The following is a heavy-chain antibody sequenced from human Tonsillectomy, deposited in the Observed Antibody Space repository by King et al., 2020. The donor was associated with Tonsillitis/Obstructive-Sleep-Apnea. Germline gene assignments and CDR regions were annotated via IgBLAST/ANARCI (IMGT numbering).Heavy chain of an antibody. J-gene: IGHJ4*02. V-gene: IGHV4-34*01. D-gene: IGHD4-17*01. CDR1: GGSFSGYY. CDR3: ARGESGTVTTVVPYYFDY. CDR2: INHSGST. Sequence: VQLQQWGAGLLKPSETLSLNCAVYGGSFSGYYWSWIRQPPGKGLEWIGEINHSGSTNYNPSLKSRVTISVDTSKNQFSLKLSSVTAADTAVYYCARGESGTVTTVVPYYFDYWGQGTLVTVSS.